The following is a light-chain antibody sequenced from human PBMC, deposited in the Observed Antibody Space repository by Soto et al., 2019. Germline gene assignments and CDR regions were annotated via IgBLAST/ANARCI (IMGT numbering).Light chain of an antibody. CDR2: DVT. V-gene: IGLV2-18*02. CDR3: SSYTSSSTYV. J-gene: IGLJ1*01. Sequence: QSALTQPPSVSGSPGQSVTISCTGTISDVGFYARVSWYQQPPGTAPKLLIYDVTNRPSGVPDRFSGSQSGKTASLTISGLQAGDEADYYCSSYTSSSTYVFGPGTKLTVL. CDR1: ISDVGFYAR.